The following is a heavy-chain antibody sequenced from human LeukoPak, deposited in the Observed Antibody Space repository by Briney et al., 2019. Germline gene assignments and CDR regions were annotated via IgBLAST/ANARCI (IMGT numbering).Heavy chain of an antibody. D-gene: IGHD5-12*01. Sequence: PSETLSLTCAVYGGSFSGYYWSWIRQPPGKGLEWIGEINHSGSTNYNPSLKSRVTISVDTSKNQFSLKLSSVTAADTAVYYCARKRGYDPSSWFDPWGQGTLVTVSS. V-gene: IGHV4-34*01. CDR1: GGSFSGYY. CDR2: INHSGST. CDR3: ARKRGYDPSSWFDP. J-gene: IGHJ5*02.